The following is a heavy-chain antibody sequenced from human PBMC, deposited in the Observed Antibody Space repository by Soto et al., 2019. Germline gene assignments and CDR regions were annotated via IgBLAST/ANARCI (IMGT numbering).Heavy chain of an antibody. Sequence: PSETLSLTCTVSGGSISSGDYYWSWIRQPPGKGLEWIGYIYYSGSTYYNPSLKSRVTISVDTSKNQFSLKLSSVTAADTAVYYCARFSMYDYGDTPPEDNWFDPWGQGTLVTVSS. CDR3: ARFSMYDYGDTPPEDNWFDP. CDR1: GGSISSGDYY. CDR2: IYYSGST. J-gene: IGHJ5*02. D-gene: IGHD3-10*01. V-gene: IGHV4-30-4*01.